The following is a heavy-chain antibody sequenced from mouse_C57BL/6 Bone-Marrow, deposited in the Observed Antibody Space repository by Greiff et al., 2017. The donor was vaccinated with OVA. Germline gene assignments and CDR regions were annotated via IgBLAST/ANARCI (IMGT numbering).Heavy chain of an antibody. CDR3: ARLGYGSIYAFAY. J-gene: IGHJ3*01. V-gene: IGHV1-64*01. Sequence: QVQLQQPGAELVKPGASVKLSCKASGYTFTSYWMHWVKQRPGQGLEWIGMIHPNSGSTNYNEKFKSKATLTVDKSTSTAYMQLSSLTSEDSAVYYCARLGYGSIYAFAYWGQATLVSVSA. CDR2: IHPNSGST. CDR1: GYTFTSYW. D-gene: IGHD1-1*01.